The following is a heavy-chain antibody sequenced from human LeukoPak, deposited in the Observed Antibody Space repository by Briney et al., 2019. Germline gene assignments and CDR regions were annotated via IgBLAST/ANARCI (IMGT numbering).Heavy chain of an antibody. D-gene: IGHD2-21*02. CDR1: GDSVSSNSAT. CDR2: TYYMSKWYN. CDR3: ARHALATVTDPSFDY. Sequence: ASQTISLTCAISGDSVSSNSATWNWIRQSPSRGLEWLGRTYYMSKWYNNYAISVKSRITINPDTSKNQFSLQLRSVTAADTAVYYCARHALATVTDPSFDYWGQGTLVTVSS. J-gene: IGHJ4*02. V-gene: IGHV6-1*01.